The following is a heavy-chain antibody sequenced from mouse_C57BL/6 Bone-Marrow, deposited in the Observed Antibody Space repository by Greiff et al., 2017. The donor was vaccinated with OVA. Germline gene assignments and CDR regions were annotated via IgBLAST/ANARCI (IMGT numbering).Heavy chain of an antibody. CDR3: ARKRDYEFDY. J-gene: IGHJ2*01. Sequence: VQLQESGPELVKPGASVKMSCKASGYTFTDYNMHWVKQSHGKSLEWIGYINPNNGGTSYNQKFKGKATLTVNKSSSTAYMELRSLTSEDSAVYYCARKRDYEFDYWGQGTTLTVSS. V-gene: IGHV1-22*01. CDR2: INPNNGGT. CDR1: GYTFTDYN. D-gene: IGHD2-4*01.